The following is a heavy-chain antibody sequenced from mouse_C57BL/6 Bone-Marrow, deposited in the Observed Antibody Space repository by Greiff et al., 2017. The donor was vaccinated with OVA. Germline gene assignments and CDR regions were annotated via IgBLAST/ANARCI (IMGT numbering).Heavy chain of an antibody. D-gene: IGHD1-1*01. Sequence: QVQLQQSGPELVKPGASVKISCKASGYAFSSSWMNWVKQRPGKGLEWIGRIYPGDGDTNYNGKFKGKATLTADKSSSTAYMQLSSLTSEDSAVYFCARGLITTVVERYYFDYWGQGTTLTVSS. CDR1: GYAFSSSW. CDR3: ARGLITTVVERYYFDY. CDR2: IYPGDGDT. V-gene: IGHV1-82*01. J-gene: IGHJ2*01.